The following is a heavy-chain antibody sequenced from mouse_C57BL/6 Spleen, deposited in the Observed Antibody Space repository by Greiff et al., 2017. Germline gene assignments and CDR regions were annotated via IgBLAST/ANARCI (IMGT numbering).Heavy chain of an antibody. Sequence: EVKLMESGPGLVKPSQSLSLTCSVTGYSITSGYYWNWIRQFPGNKLEWMGYISYDGSNNYNPSLKNRISITRDTSKNQFFLKLNSVTTEDTATYYGARETTVVATGYFDVWGTGTTVTVSS. CDR2: ISYDGSN. CDR3: ARETTVVATGYFDV. D-gene: IGHD1-1*01. V-gene: IGHV3-6*01. J-gene: IGHJ1*03. CDR1: GYSITSGYY.